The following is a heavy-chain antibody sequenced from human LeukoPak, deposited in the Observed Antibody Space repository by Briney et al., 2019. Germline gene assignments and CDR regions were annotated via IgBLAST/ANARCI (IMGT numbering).Heavy chain of an antibody. J-gene: IGHJ6*03. CDR1: GGTFSSYA. CDR2: IIPIFGTA. V-gene: IGHV1-69*05. Sequence: ASVKVSCKASGGTFSSYAISWVRQAPGQGLEWMGRIIPIFGTANYAQKLQGRVTITTDESTSTAYMELSSLRSEDTAVYYCARGIADYGDHYYYYMDVWGKGTTVTVSS. CDR3: ARGIADYGDHYYYYMDV. D-gene: IGHD4-17*01.